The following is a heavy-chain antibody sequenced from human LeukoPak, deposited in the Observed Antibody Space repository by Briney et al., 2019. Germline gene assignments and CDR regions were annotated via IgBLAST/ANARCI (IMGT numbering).Heavy chain of an antibody. D-gene: IGHD3-10*01. CDR1: GGSFSGYY. V-gene: IGHV4-34*01. Sequence: SETLSLTCAVYGGSFSGYYWSWIRQPPGKGLEWIGEINHSGSTNYNPSLKSRVTISVDTSKNQFSLKLSSVTAADTAVYYCARASMVRGVRFDYWGQGTLVTVSS. CDR2: INHSGST. J-gene: IGHJ4*02. CDR3: ARASMVRGVRFDY.